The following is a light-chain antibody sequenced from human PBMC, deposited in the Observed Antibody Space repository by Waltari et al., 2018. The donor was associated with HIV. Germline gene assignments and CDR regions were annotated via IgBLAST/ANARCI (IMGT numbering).Light chain of an antibody. V-gene: IGLV2-23*02. CDR1: SSDVASYNL. Sequence: QSALTQPASVSGSPGQSLTISCTGTSSDVASYNLVSWYQQRPGKAPKLVIYEVNKRPSGVSDRFSASKSGNTASLTLSGLQAEDEAIYYCCSFTGRKSLIFGGGTKLTVL. J-gene: IGLJ2*01. CDR3: CSFTGRKSLI. CDR2: EVN.